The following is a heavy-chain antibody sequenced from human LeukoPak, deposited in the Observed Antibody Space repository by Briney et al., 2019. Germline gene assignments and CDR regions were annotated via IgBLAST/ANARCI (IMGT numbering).Heavy chain of an antibody. Sequence: GGSLRLSCAASGFTFSNYAMHWVRQAPGKGLEWVAVISYGGTNKYYADSVKGRFTISRDNSKNTLYLQMNSLRAEDTAVYYCASTRWYYYDSSDYPSDYWGQGTLVTVSS. CDR3: ASTRWYYYDSSDYPSDY. D-gene: IGHD3-22*01. CDR1: GFTFSNYA. V-gene: IGHV3-30-3*01. CDR2: ISYGGTNK. J-gene: IGHJ4*02.